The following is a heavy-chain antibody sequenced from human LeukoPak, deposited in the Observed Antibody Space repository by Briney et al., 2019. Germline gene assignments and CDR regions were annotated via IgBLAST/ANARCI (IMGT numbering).Heavy chain of an antibody. J-gene: IGHJ4*02. CDR3: VLTGSSDYYFDY. Sequence: PSETLSLTCTVSGGSISSSSYYWGWIRQPPGKGLEWIGNIYYSGSTYYNSSLKSRVTISVDTSKNQLSLELSSVTAADTAVYYCVLTGSSDYYFDYWGQGILVTVSS. CDR2: IYYSGST. CDR1: GGSISSSSYY. D-gene: IGHD1-14*01. V-gene: IGHV4-39*01.